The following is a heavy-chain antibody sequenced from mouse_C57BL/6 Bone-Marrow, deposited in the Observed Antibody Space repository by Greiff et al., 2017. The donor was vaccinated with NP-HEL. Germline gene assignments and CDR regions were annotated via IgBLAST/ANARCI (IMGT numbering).Heavy chain of an antibody. Sequence: VKLVESGAELARPGASVKLSCKASGYTFTSYGISWVKQRTGQGLEWIGEIYPRSGNTYYNEKFKGKATLTADKSSSTAYMELRSLTSEDSAVYFCAREGGPDYFDYWGQGTTLTVSS. V-gene: IGHV1-81*01. CDR3: AREGGPDYFDY. D-gene: IGHD3-3*01. CDR2: IYPRSGNT. CDR1: GYTFTSYG. J-gene: IGHJ2*01.